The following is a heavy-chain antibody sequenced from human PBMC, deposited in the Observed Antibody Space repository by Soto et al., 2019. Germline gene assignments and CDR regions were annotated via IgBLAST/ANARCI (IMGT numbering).Heavy chain of an antibody. CDR3: ARALEAVAGTEEGGWFDP. Sequence: ASVKVSCKASGYTFTGYYMHWVRQAPGQGLEWMGWINPNSGGTNYAQKFQGWVTMTRDTSISTAYMELSRLRSDDTAVYYCARALEAVAGTEEGGWFDPWGQGTLVTVSS. V-gene: IGHV1-2*04. D-gene: IGHD6-19*01. CDR2: INPNSGGT. J-gene: IGHJ5*02. CDR1: GYTFTGYY.